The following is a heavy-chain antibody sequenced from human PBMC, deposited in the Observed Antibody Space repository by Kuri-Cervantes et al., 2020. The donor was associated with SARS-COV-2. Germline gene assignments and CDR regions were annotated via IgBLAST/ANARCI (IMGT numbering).Heavy chain of an antibody. J-gene: IGHJ4*02. CDR3: AREDSGSYPDY. D-gene: IGHD1-26*01. V-gene: IGHV3-23*01. CDR2: ISGSGGST. CDR1: GGSFSGYY. Sequence: ETLSLTCAVYGGSFSGYYWSWIRQAPGKGLEWVSAISGSGGSTYYADSVKGRFTISRDNSKNTLYLQMNSLRAEDTAVYYCAREDSGSYPDYWGQGTLVTVSS.